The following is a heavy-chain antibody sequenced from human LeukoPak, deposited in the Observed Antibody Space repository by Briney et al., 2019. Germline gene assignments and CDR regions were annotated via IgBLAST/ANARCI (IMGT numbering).Heavy chain of an antibody. V-gene: IGHV4-59*01. D-gene: IGHD3-3*02. J-gene: IGHJ4*02. CDR3: ARAHIYYFDY. CDR2: MYYSGST. Sequence: SETLSLTCTVSGGSSSGYYWTWIRQPPGKGLEWIGYMYYSGSTNYNPSLKSRVTISVDTSKNQLSLKLRSVTAADTAVYYCARAHIYYFDYWGQGTLVTVSS. CDR1: GGSSSGYY.